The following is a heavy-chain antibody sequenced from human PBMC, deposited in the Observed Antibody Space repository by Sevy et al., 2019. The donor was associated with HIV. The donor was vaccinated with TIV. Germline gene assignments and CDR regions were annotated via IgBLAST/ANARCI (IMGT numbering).Heavy chain of an antibody. V-gene: IGHV3-23*01. CDR3: AKGREKAAGRYYYYGMDV. J-gene: IGHJ6*02. CDR2: ISGSGGST. D-gene: IGHD6-13*01. Sequence: GGSLRLSCAASGFTFISYAMSWVRQAPGKGLEWVSAISGSGGSTYYADSVKGRFTISRDNSKNTLYLQMNSLRAEDTAVYYCAKGREKAAGRYYYYGMDVWGQGTTVTVSS. CDR1: GFTFISYA.